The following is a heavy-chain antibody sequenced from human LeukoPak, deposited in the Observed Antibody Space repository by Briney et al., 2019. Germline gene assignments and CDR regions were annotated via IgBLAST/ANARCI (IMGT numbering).Heavy chain of an antibody. CDR3: ASVWFGELAFDY. Sequence: GGSLRLSCAASGFTVSTNYMSWVRRAPGRGLGWVSVIYSGGSTYYADSVKGRFTISRDNSKNTLYLQMNSLRAEDTAVYYCASVWFGELAFDYWGQGALLTVSS. D-gene: IGHD3-10*01. J-gene: IGHJ4*02. CDR2: IYSGGST. CDR1: GFTVSTNY. V-gene: IGHV3-66*01.